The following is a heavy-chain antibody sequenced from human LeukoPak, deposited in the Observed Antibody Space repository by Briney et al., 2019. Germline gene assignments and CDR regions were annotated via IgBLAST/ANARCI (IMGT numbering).Heavy chain of an antibody. Sequence: SETLSLTCTVSGGSVSSGYYYWSWIRQPPGKGLEWIGYIHYSGSTSSNPSLKSRVTISVDTSKNQFSLKLSSVTAADTAVYYCASVVELEIGYLGQGTLVTVSS. CDR1: GGSVSSGYYY. CDR2: IHYSGST. J-gene: IGHJ4*02. CDR3: ASVVELEIGY. D-gene: IGHD1-1*01. V-gene: IGHV4-61*01.